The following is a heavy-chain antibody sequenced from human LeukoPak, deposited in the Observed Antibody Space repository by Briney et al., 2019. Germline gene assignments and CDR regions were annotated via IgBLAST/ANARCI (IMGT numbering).Heavy chain of an antibody. J-gene: IGHJ4*02. CDR1: GFTFSSYG. D-gene: IGHD6-19*01. CDR2: ISYDGSNK. CDR3: AKVMVGAVAGTYDY. Sequence: GGSLRLSCAASGFTFSSYGMHWVRQAPGKGLEWVAVISYDGSNKYYADSVKGRFTISRDNSKNTLYLQMNSLRAEDTAVYYCAKVMVGAVAGTYDYWGQGTLVTVS. V-gene: IGHV3-30*18.